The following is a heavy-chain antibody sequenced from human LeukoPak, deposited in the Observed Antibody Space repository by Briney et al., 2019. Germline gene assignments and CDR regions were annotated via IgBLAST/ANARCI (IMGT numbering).Heavy chain of an antibody. CDR1: GFTFSNAW. V-gene: IGHV3-15*07. D-gene: IGHD3-22*01. Sequence: PGGSLRLSCAASGFTFSNAWMNWVRQAPGKGLEWVGRIKSKTDGGTTDYAAPVKGRFTISRDDSKRTLYLQMNSLKTEDTAVYYCSTTYYYDSSEGYWGQGTLVTVSS. J-gene: IGHJ4*02. CDR2: IKSKTDGGTT. CDR3: STTYYYDSSEGY.